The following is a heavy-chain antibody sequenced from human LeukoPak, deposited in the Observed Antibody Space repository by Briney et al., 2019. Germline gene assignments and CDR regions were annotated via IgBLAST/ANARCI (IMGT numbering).Heavy chain of an antibody. CDR2: ISAYNGNT. Sequence: GASVKVSCKASGYTFTSYGISWVRQAPGQGLEWMGWISAYNGNTNYAQKLQGRLTITADESTTTAYMELSSLRSDDTAIYYCGLSGNYYYYYMDVWGKGTTVTISS. D-gene: IGHD6-25*01. V-gene: IGHV1-18*01. CDR1: GYTFTSYG. J-gene: IGHJ6*03. CDR3: GLSGNYYYYYMDV.